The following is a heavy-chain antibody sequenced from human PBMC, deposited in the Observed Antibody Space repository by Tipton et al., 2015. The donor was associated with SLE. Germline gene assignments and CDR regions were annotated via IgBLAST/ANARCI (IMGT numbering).Heavy chain of an antibody. D-gene: IGHD2-21*02. Sequence: SLRLSCAASGFRFDDYAMHWVRQAPGKGLEWVAGIGWDSAYIAYEDSVGGRFTISRDNAKKSLYLQMDSLRPDDTAFYYCVRVGTPDYYMDVWGKGTRVTVSS. CDR3: VRVGTPDYYMDV. CDR2: IGWDSAYI. V-gene: IGHV3-9*01. CDR1: GFRFDDYA. J-gene: IGHJ6*03.